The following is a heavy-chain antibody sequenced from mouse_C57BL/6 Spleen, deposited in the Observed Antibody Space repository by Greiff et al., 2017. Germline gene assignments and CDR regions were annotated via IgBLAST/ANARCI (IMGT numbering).Heavy chain of an antibody. V-gene: IGHV1-64*01. CDR3: AKDYGSSRYYFDY. Sequence: VQLQQPGAELVKPGASVKLSCQAFGYTLTSYRMHWVKQRPGQGLEWIGMIYPNSGSTNYNEKFKSKATVTVDKASSTAYMQLSGLTSEDSAVYYCAKDYGSSRYYFDYWGQGTTLTVSS. CDR2: IYPNSGST. D-gene: IGHD1-1*01. J-gene: IGHJ2*01. CDR1: GYTLTSYR.